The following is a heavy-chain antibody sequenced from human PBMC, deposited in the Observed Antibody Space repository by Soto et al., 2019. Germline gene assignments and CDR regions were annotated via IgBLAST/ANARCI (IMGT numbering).Heavy chain of an antibody. CDR2: ISAYNGDT. J-gene: IGHJ4*02. V-gene: IGHV1-18*01. D-gene: IGHD3-10*01. CDR1: GYTFTNYG. CDR3: ARVPSYLPGDY. Sequence: QIQLVQSGPEVKNPGASVKVSCKTSGYTFTNYGFIWVRQAPRQGLELMGWISAYNGDTKVPQKFQGRLTLTTDTSTSTVSMELRSLRSDDTAVYYCARVPSYLPGDYWGQGTLVTVSS.